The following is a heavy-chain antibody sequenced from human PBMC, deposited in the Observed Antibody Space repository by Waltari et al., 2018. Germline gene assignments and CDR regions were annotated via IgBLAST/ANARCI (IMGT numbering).Heavy chain of an antibody. CDR2: ISPSFGTA. V-gene: IGHV1-69*01. CDR1: GGTFSSYA. CDR3: ARGVYYYDSSGSTIYYYGMDV. D-gene: IGHD3-22*01. J-gene: IGHJ6*02. Sequence: QVQLVQSGAEVKKPGSSVKVSCKASGGTFSSYAISWVRQAPGQGLEWMGGISPSFGTANYAQKFQGRVTITADESTSTAYMELSSLRSEDTAVYYCARGVYYYDSSGSTIYYYGMDVWGQGTTVTVSS.